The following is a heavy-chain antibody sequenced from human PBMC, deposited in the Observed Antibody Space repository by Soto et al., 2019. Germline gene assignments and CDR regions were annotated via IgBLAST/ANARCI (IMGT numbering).Heavy chain of an antibody. CDR1: GGTFSSYA. CDR3: ARHSYGSGSYYAPAYYYYGMDV. CDR2: IIPIFGTA. J-gene: IGHJ6*02. V-gene: IGHV1-69*01. Sequence: QVQLVQSGAEVKKPGSSVKVSCKASGGTFSSYAISWVRQAPGQGLEWMGGIIPIFGTANYAQKFQGRVTITADESTSTAYMELSSLRSEDTAVYYCARHSYGSGSYYAPAYYYYGMDVWGQGTTVTVSS. D-gene: IGHD3-10*01.